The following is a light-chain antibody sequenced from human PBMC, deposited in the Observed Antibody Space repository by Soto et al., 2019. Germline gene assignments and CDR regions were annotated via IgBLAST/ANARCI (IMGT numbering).Light chain of an antibody. Sequence: EIVLTQSPATLSLSPGERVTLSCRASQSVDNFLAWYQQNPGQAPRLLIYDASNRAAGIPARFSGSGSGTDFTLTISSLEPDDFAIYYCQQRINWPRTFGQGTKVEVK. V-gene: IGKV3-11*01. J-gene: IGKJ1*01. CDR3: QQRINWPRT. CDR2: DAS. CDR1: QSVDNF.